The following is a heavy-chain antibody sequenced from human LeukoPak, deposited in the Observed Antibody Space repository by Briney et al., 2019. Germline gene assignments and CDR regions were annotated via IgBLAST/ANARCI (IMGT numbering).Heavy chain of an antibody. CDR3: VKDAPLAFDSSTGYDPPLPDS. CDR1: GLTFRDTD. D-gene: IGHD3-9*01. Sequence: GGSLRLSCEGSGLTFRDTDLNWVRQAPGKGREWISALIGIDESTYYPDSGKGRSSISTDTSKNTLYRQINSPTVAGTATTFCVKDAPLAFDSSTGYDPPLPDSWGQGTLVTVSS. V-gene: IGHV3-23*01. CDR2: LIGIDEST. J-gene: IGHJ4*02.